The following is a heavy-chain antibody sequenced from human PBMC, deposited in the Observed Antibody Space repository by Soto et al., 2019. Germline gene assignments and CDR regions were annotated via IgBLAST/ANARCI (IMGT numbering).Heavy chain of an antibody. CDR1: GGSFSGYY. J-gene: IGHJ4*02. Sequence: SGTLSLTCAVYGGSFSGYYWSWIRQPPGKGLDWIGEINHSGSTNYNPSLKSRVTISVDTSKNQLSLKLSSVTAADTAVYYCARGRPRITMRLVAYYXWGQGTLVTVSX. CDR3: ARGRPRITMRLVAYYX. CDR2: INHSGST. V-gene: IGHV4-34*01. D-gene: IGHD3-22*01.